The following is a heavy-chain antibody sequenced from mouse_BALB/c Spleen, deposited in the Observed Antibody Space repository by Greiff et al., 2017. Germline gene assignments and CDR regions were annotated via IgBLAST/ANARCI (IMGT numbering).Heavy chain of an antibody. Sequence: LVESGPELVKPGASVKMSCKASGYTFTSYVMHWVKQKPGQGLEWIGYINPYNDGTKYNEKFKGKATLTSDKSSSTAYMELSSLTSEDSAVYYCARGNYGSSYRYFDVWGAGTTVTVSS. D-gene: IGHD1-1*01. CDR2: INPYNDGT. CDR1: GYTFTSYV. V-gene: IGHV1-14*01. CDR3: ARGNYGSSYRYFDV. J-gene: IGHJ1*01.